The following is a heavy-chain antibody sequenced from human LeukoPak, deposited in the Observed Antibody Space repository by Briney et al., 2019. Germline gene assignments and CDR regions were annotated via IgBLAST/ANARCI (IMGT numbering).Heavy chain of an antibody. CDR2: IYTSGST. CDR1: GVSITSYY. Sequence: PSETLSLTCTVSGVSITSYYWSWIRQPAGKGLEWIGRIYTSGSTNYNPSLKSRVTISVDTSKNQFSLKLSSVTAADTAVYYCARVNYYDSSGYDDAFDIWGQGTMVTVSS. CDR3: ARVNYYDSSGYDDAFDI. V-gene: IGHV4-4*07. J-gene: IGHJ3*02. D-gene: IGHD3-22*01.